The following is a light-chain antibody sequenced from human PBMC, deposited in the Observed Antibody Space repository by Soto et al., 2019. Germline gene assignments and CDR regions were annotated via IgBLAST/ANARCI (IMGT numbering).Light chain of an antibody. J-gene: IGLJ1*01. CDR2: EVS. V-gene: IGLV2-14*01. CDR1: SSDVGGYNY. Sequence: QSALTQPASVSGSPGQSITISCTGTSSDVGGYNYVSWYQHHPGKAPKLMIYEVSNRPSGISSRFSGSKSGNTASLTISGLQPEHEADYYCSSYNTRNTLVFGTGTKVTV. CDR3: SSYNTRNTLV.